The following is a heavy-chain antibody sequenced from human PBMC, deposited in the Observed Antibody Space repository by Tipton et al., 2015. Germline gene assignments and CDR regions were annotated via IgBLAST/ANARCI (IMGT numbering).Heavy chain of an antibody. D-gene: IGHD3-9*01. Sequence: QLVQSGAEVKKPGASVKVSCKASGYTFTDYYVHWVRQAPGQGLEWMGWINPNSGRTKYAQKFQGRVTMTRDTSISTTYMELSRLRSDDTAVYYCAREHDILSAHYHGMGVWGQGTTVTVSS. CDR2: INPNSGRT. CDR1: GYTFTDYY. V-gene: IGHV1-2*02. J-gene: IGHJ6*01. CDR3: AREHDILSAHYHGMGV.